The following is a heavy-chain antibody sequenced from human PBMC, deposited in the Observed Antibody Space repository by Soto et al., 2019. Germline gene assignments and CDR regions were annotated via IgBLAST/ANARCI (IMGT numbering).Heavy chain of an antibody. J-gene: IGHJ5*02. CDR3: AIGGDYFLSRSCFDP. V-gene: IGHV1-69*13. CDR1: GGTFSSYA. CDR2: IIPIFGTA. D-gene: IGHD4-17*01. Sequence: ASVKVSCKASGGTFSSYAISWVRQAPGQGLEWMGGIIPIFGTANYAQKFQGRVTITADESTSTAYLDLSSLRSEDTAVYYCAIGGDYFLSRSCFDPWGQGTLVTVSS.